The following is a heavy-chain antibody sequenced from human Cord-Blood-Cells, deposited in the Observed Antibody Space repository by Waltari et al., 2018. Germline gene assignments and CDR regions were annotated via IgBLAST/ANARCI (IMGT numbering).Heavy chain of an antibody. J-gene: IGHJ3*02. CDR1: GYTFTSYD. CDR2: MNPNSGNT. Sequence: QVQLVQSGAEVNKHGVSSKVSCKASGYTFTSYDINWLRQATGQGLEWMGWMNPNSGNTGYAQKFQGRVTMTRNTSISTAYMELSSLRSEDTAVYYCATTLTGLRDAFDIWGQGTMVTVSS. D-gene: IGHD7-27*01. CDR3: ATTLTGLRDAFDI. V-gene: IGHV1-8*01.